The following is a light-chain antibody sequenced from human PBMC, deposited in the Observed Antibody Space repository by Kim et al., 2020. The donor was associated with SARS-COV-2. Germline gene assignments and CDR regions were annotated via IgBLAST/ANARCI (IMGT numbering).Light chain of an antibody. J-gene: IGKJ4*01. V-gene: IGKV4-1*01. CDR2: WAS. Sequence: DIVMTQSPDSLAVSLGERATINCKSSQSVLYSPNSKNYLAWYQQKPGQPPKLLIYWASTRESGVPDRFSGSGSGTEFTLTINDLQAEDVAVYYCQHYASPPLTFGGGTKVDIK. CDR3: QHYASPPLT. CDR1: QSVLYSPNSKNY.